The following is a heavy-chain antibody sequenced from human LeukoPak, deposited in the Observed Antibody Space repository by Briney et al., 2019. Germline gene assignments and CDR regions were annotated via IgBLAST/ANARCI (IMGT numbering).Heavy chain of an antibody. CDR2: INPTGGST. J-gene: IGHJ4*02. CDR1: GYTFTSYY. D-gene: IGHD2-15*01. V-gene: IGHV1-46*01. Sequence: ASVKVSCKASGYTFTSYYMHWVRQAPGQGLEWMGLINPTGGSTGYAQKFQGRVTMTRDMSTSTVYMELSSLRSEDTAVYYCARDPRYCSGGSCYSGYFDYWGQGTLVTVSS. CDR3: ARDPRYCSGGSCYSGYFDY.